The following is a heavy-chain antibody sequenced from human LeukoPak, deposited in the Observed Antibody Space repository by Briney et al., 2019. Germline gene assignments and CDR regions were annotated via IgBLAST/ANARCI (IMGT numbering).Heavy chain of an antibody. J-gene: IGHJ4*02. V-gene: IGHV1-2*06. CDR2: INPNSGGT. D-gene: IGHD3-3*01. Sequence: ASVKVSCKASGYTFTGYYMHWVRQAPGQGLEWMGRINPNSGGTNYAKKFQGRVTMTRATTISTAYMELSRLRSDDTAAYYCAREKGNGITIFGVVTTLHGRSLAYWGQGTLVTVSS. CDR1: GYTFTGYY. CDR3: AREKGNGITIFGVVTTLHGRSLAY.